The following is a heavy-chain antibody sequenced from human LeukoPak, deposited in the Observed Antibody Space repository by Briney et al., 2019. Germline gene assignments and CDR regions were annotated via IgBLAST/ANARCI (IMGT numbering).Heavy chain of an antibody. Sequence: GGSLRLSCEVSGFTFSSYWMHWVRQAPGKGLVWVSGINSDGSSTSYADSAKGRFTISRDNAKNTLYLQMNSLRAEDTAVYYCARSSNRADYYYYYGMDVWGQGTTVTVSS. CDR1: GFTFSSYW. CDR2: INSDGSST. V-gene: IGHV3-74*01. J-gene: IGHJ6*02. D-gene: IGHD1-14*01. CDR3: ARSSNRADYYYYYGMDV.